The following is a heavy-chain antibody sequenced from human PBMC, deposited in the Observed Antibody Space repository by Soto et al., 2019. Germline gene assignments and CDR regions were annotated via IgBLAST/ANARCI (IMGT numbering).Heavy chain of an antibody. CDR1: GDSLSTYY. CDR3: ARERVSGTYRFDS. V-gene: IGHV4-4*07. Sequence: QVQLQESGPGLVRPSETLSLTCTVSGDSLSTYYWSWIRQPAGERLEWIGRIHDTGRTNYNPSLKRRVTKSVDTSKNQLSLRVNSVTASDTAVYYCARERVSGTYRFDSWGQGTLVTVSS. D-gene: IGHD3-16*02. J-gene: IGHJ4*02. CDR2: IHDTGRT.